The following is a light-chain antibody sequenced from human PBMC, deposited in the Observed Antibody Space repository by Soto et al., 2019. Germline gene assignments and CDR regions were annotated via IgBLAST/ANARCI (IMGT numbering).Light chain of an antibody. V-gene: IGLV2-8*01. CDR1: TSDIGGNNH. Sequence: QSALTQPPSASGSPGQSVTISCTGTTSDIGGNNHVSWYQQHPGKAPRFLIYEVSKRPSGVPDRFSGSKSGNTASLTVSGLQADDEADYYCSSYAGSNTYVLFGGGTKLTV. CDR2: EVS. CDR3: SSYAGSNTYVL. J-gene: IGLJ2*01.